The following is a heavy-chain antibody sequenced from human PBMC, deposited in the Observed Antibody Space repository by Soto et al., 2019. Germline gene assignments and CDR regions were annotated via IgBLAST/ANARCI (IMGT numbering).Heavy chain of an antibody. Sequence: GGSLRLSCAASGFTFSSYSMNWVRQAPGKGLEWVSYISSSSSTIYYADSVKGRFTISRDNSKNTLYLQMNSLRAEDTAVYYCAKKSSGNSYFYFDYWGQGALVTVSS. J-gene: IGHJ4*02. V-gene: IGHV3-48*01. CDR1: GFTFSSYS. CDR2: ISSSSSTI. D-gene: IGHD1-26*01. CDR3: AKKSSGNSYFYFDY.